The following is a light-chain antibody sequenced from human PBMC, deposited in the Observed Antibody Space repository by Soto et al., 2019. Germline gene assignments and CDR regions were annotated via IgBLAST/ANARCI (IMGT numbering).Light chain of an antibody. Sequence: DIHMTQSPSTLSASVGDRVTITCRASQSISSRLAWYQQKPGKAPKLLIYKTSSLESGVTSRFSGSVSGTEVTLTIISLQPDDVATYYGQQYNIDSTFGQAIKVEIK. CDR3: QQYNIDST. CDR1: QSISSR. V-gene: IGKV1-5*03. J-gene: IGKJ1*01. CDR2: KTS.